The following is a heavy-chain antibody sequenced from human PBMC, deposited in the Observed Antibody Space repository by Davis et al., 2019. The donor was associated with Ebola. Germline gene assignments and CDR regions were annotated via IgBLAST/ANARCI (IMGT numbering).Heavy chain of an antibody. V-gene: IGHV1-69*13. CDR3: ARGVSMATITNY. CDR1: GGTFSSYA. CDR2: IIPIFGTA. D-gene: IGHD5-24*01. Sequence: SVKVSCKASGGTFSSYAISWVRQAPGQGLEWMGGIIPIFGTANYAQKFQGRVTITADESTSTAYMELRSLRSEDTAVYYCARGVSMATITNYWGQGTLVTVSS. J-gene: IGHJ4*02.